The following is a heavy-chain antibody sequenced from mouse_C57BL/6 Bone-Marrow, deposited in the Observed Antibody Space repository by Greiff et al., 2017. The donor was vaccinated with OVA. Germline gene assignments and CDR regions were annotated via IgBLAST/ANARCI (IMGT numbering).Heavy chain of an antibody. CDR3: ARGKDYDY. J-gene: IGHJ2*01. Sequence: QVQLQQPGAELVRPGTSVKMSCKASGYTFTNYWIGWAKQRPGHGLEWIGDIYPGGGYTNYNEKFKGKATLTADKSSSTAYMQFSSLTSEDSDIYYCARGKDYDYWGQGTTLTVSS. CDR1: GYTFTNYW. CDR2: IYPGGGYT. D-gene: IGHD2-4*01. V-gene: IGHV1-63*01.